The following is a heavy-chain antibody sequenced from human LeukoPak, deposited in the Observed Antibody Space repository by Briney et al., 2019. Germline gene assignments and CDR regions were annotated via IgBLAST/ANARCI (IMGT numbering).Heavy chain of an antibody. D-gene: IGHD3-10*01. Sequence: SVKVSCEASGCTFSSYLMRWVRQAPGQGLEWVGSIISIGGIANYAHKFQGRVTITTDKATHTPYMELNSLRAEDTAVYYCANGDNEVRPFHFDYWGQGTMVTVSS. V-gene: IGHV1-69*02. CDR1: GCTFSSYL. CDR3: ANGDNEVRPFHFDY. J-gene: IGHJ4*02. CDR2: IISIGGIA.